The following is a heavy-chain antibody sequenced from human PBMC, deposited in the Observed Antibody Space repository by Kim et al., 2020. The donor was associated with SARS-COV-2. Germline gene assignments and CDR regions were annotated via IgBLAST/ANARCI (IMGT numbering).Heavy chain of an antibody. CDR3: ARRPVPAARDV. CDR1: GGSIRSSSYY. CDR2: IYYSGNT. Sequence: SETLSLTCTVSGGSIRSSSYYWGWIRQTPGKGLEWIGSIYYSGNTYYNPSLKSRVTISADTSKNHFSLNLTSVTAADTAVYYCARRPVPAARDVWGQGT. J-gene: IGHJ3*01. V-gene: IGHV4-39*02. D-gene: IGHD2-2*01.